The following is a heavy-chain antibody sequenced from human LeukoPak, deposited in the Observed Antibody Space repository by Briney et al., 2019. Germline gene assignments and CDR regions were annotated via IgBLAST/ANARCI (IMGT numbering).Heavy chain of an antibody. D-gene: IGHD1-26*01. Sequence: PSETLSLTCTVSGGSISSSSYYWGWIRQPPGKGLEWIGSIYYSGSTYYNPSLKSRVTISVDTSKNQFSLKLSPVTAADTAVYYCATPGSPSGDAFDIWGQGTMVTVSS. CDR2: IYYSGST. V-gene: IGHV4-39*01. J-gene: IGHJ3*02. CDR1: GGSISSSSYY. CDR3: ATPGSPSGDAFDI.